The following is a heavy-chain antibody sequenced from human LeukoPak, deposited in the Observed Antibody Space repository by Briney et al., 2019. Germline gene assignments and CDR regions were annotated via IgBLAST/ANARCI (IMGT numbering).Heavy chain of an antibody. CDR1: GGPLSGYY. D-gene: IGHD3-10*01. V-gene: IGHV4-59*12. J-gene: IGHJ4*02. CDR2: IYYSGST. CDR3: ARDSDFSSGSYDY. Sequence: ASETLSLTCTVSGGPLSGYYWGWVRPPPGEGLGWIGYIYYSGSTNYNPSLKSRVTISVDTSKNQFSLKLSSVTAADTAVYYCARDSDFSSGSYDYWGQGTLVTVSS.